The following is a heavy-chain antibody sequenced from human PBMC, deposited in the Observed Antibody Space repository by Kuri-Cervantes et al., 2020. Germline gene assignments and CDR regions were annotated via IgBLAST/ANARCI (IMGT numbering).Heavy chain of an antibody. Sequence: GESLKISCAASGFTFSSYWMSWVRQAPGKGLEWVANIKEDGNEKYYVDSVKGRFTISRDNAKNTLYLQMNSLRAEDTAVYYCARVFNDYGDYVWETYYYYGMDVWGQGTTVTVSS. CDR1: GFTFSSYW. V-gene: IGHV3-7*01. J-gene: IGHJ6*02. CDR2: IKEDGNEK. CDR3: ARVFNDYGDYVWETYYYYGMDV. D-gene: IGHD4-17*01.